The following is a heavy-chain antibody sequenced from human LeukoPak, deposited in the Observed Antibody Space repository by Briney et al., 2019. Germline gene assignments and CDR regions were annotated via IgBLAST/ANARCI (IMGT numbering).Heavy chain of an antibody. Sequence: GSLRLSCAASGFTFSSYAMHWVRQAPGKGLEWVAVISYDGSNKYYADSVKGRFTISRDNAKNSLYLQMNSLRAEDTAVYYCAMWIQLRRGWGQGTLVTVSS. D-gene: IGHD5-18*01. J-gene: IGHJ4*02. V-gene: IGHV3-30*04. CDR2: ISYDGSNK. CDR1: GFTFSSYA. CDR3: AMWIQLRRG.